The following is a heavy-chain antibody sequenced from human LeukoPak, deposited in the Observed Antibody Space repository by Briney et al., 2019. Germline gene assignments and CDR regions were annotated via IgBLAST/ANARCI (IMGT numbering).Heavy chain of an antibody. Sequence: GGSLRLPCAASGFTFSSYAVHWVRQAPGKGLEWVAVISYDGSNKYYADSVKGRFTISRDNSKNTLYLQMNSLRAEDTAVYYCAREELLYYFDYWGQGTLVTVSS. V-gene: IGHV3-30-3*01. CDR3: AREELLYYFDY. D-gene: IGHD3-10*01. CDR1: GFTFSSYA. J-gene: IGHJ4*02. CDR2: ISYDGSNK.